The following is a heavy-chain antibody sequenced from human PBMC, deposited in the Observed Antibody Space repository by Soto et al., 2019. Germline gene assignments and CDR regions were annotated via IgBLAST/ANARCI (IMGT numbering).Heavy chain of an antibody. J-gene: IGHJ4*02. D-gene: IGHD3-10*01. CDR1: GNTFASHG. Sequence: QVQLVQSGPEVKKTGASVKVSCKASGNTFASHGLSWLRQAPGQGLEWMGWISGFNGQTNYALKFQGRVTLTTDTSTSTAYMELRSLRSDDTAVYFCARVDPRGVAVVRDYWGQGTLVTVSS. CDR3: ARVDPRGVAVVRDY. V-gene: IGHV1-18*01. CDR2: ISGFNGQT.